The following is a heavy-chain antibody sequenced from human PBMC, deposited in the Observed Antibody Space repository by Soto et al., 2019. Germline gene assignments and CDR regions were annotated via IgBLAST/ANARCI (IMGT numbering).Heavy chain of an antibody. V-gene: IGHV4-59*11. CDR3: ARNYGYNSGWFPFDY. CDR1: GVSISGHY. J-gene: IGHJ4*02. D-gene: IGHD6-19*01. Sequence: PSETLSLTCTVSGVSISGHYWNWIRQPPGKGLEWIGCIHSIGSTNYNPSLKSRVTMSVDTSNNEFSLKLSSVTAADTAVYYCARNYGYNSGWFPFDYWGQGTLVTVSS. CDR2: IHSIGST.